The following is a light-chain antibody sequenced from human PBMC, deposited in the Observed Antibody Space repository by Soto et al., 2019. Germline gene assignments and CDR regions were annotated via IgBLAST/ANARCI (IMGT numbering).Light chain of an antibody. CDR1: STDVGDSNH. Sequence: QSALTQPASVSGSPGQSITISCTGTSTDVGDSNHVSWYQHHPGKAPKLIIYEVSYRPSGVSNRFSGSKSAYTASLTISGLQAEDEADYYCNSQTTIKTVVFGGGTKLTVL. CDR2: EVS. J-gene: IGLJ2*01. V-gene: IGLV2-14*01. CDR3: NSQTTIKTVV.